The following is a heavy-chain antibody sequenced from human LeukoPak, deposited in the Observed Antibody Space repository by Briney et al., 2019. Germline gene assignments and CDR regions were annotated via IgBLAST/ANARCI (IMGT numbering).Heavy chain of an antibody. CDR3: ARGTISWYFDL. J-gene: IGHJ2*01. Sequence: RTSEILSLTCAVYGGSFSGYYWSWIRQPPGKGLEWIGEINHSGSTNYNPSLKSRVTISVDTSKNQFSLKLSSVTAADTAVYYCARGTISWYFDLWGRGTLVTVSS. D-gene: IGHD3-10*01. V-gene: IGHV4-34*01. CDR1: GGSFSGYY. CDR2: INHSGST.